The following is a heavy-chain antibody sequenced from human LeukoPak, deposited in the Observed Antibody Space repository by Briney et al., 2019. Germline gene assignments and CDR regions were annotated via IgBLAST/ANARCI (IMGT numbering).Heavy chain of an antibody. CDR2: ISGSGGSP. CDR3: AKVGGITGVYDILTGYLDY. CDR1: GFTFSSSA. J-gene: IGHJ4*02. D-gene: IGHD3-9*01. Sequence: GGSLRLSCAASGFTFSSSAMSWVRQAPGKGLEWVSSISGSGGSPYYADSVKGRFTISRDNPKNTLYLQMNSLRAEDTAVYYCAKVGGITGVYDILTGYLDYWGQGTLVTVSS. V-gene: IGHV3-23*01.